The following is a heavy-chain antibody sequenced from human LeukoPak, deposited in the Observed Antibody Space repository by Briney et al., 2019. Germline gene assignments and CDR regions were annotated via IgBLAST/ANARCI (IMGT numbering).Heavy chain of an antibody. CDR2: IYPGDSDT. J-gene: IGHJ4*02. CDR1: GYRFSTYW. D-gene: IGHD3-3*01. CDR3: ASTIFGVII. V-gene: IGHV5-51*01. Sequence: GESLKISCKDSGYRFSTYWIAWVRQMPGKGLEWMGIIYPGDSDTRYSPSFQGQVTISADKSISTAYLQWSSLKASDSAMYYCASTIFGVIIWGQGTLVTVSS.